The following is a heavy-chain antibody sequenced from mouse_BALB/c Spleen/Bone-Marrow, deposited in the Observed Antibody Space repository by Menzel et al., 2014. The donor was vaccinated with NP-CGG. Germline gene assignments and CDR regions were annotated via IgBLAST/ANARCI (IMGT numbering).Heavy chain of an antibody. J-gene: IGHJ3*01. D-gene: IGHD1-1*01. CDR1: GFNIKDTY. Sequence: EVKLMESGAELVKPGASVKLSCTASGFNIKDTYMHWVKQRPKQGLEWIGRIDPANGNTKYDPKFQGKATITADTSSNTAYPQLSSLTSEDTAVYYCASYYYGSYGFAYWGQGTLVTVSA. CDR2: IDPANGNT. CDR3: ASYYYGSYGFAY. V-gene: IGHV14-3*02.